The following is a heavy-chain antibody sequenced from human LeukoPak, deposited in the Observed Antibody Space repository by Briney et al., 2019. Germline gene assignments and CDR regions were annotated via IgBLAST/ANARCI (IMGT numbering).Heavy chain of an antibody. CDR2: TSSSDAGT. V-gene: IGHV3-23*01. Sequence: GGSLRLSCAASGFTLNNYAMSWVRQAPGKGLEWVSATSSSDAGTYHADSVRGRFTISRDNSKNTLYLQMNSLRAEDAAVYYCAKRRGLELLYYYYMDVWGKGTTVTVSS. D-gene: IGHD1-7*01. J-gene: IGHJ6*03. CDR3: AKRRGLELLYYYYMDV. CDR1: GFTLNNYA.